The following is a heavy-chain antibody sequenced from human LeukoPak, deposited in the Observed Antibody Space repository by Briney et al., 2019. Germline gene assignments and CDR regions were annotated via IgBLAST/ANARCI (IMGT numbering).Heavy chain of an antibody. D-gene: IGHD3-22*01. CDR3: AKVHDKKAYYYDSSGYWDY. CDR1: GFTFDDYA. V-gene: IGHV3-9*01. CDR2: ISWNSGGI. Sequence: PGGSLRLSCAASGFTFDDYAMHWVRQAPGKGLEWVSGISWNSGGIGYADSVKGRFTISRDNAKNSLYLQMNSLRAEDTALYYCAKVHDKKAYYYDSSGYWDYWGQGTLVTVSS. J-gene: IGHJ4*02.